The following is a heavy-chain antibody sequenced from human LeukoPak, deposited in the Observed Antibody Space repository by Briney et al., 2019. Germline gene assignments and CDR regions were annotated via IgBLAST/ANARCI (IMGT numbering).Heavy chain of an antibody. CDR2: INADSGNT. CDR1: GYTFINYA. J-gene: IGHJ6*02. D-gene: IGHD3-10*01. V-gene: IGHV1-3*01. Sequence: ASVKVSCKASGYTFINYAIHWVRQAPGQRLEWIWWINADSGNTKLSQTFQDRATTTRDTPARTAYMALSSLRFEDTAIYYCARGAMSSHYGLDVWGQGTTVTVSS. CDR3: ARGAMSSHYGLDV.